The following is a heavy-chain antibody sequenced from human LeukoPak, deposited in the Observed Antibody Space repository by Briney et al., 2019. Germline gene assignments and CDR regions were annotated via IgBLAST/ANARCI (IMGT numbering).Heavy chain of an antibody. CDR3: AKANGYYFDC. J-gene: IGHJ4*02. Sequence: GGSLRLSCAASGFTFSSYGMHWVRQAPGKGLEWVAVISYDGSNKYYADSVKGRFTISRDNSKNTLYLQMNSLRAEDTAVYYCAKANGYYFDCWGQGTLVTVSS. CDR2: ISYDGSNK. V-gene: IGHV3-30*18. CDR1: GFTFSSYG. D-gene: IGHD2-8*01.